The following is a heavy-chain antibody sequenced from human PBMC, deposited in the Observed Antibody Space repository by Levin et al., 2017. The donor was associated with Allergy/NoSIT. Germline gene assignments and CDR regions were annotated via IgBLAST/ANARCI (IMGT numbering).Heavy chain of an antibody. CDR2: ISYDGSNK. J-gene: IGHJ6*02. CDR1: GFTFSSYA. V-gene: IGHV3-30*04. D-gene: IGHD3-3*01. Sequence: GESLKISCAASGFTFSSYAMHWVRQAPGKGLEWVAVISYDGSNKYYADSVKGRFTISRDNSKNTLYLQMNSLRAEDTAVYYCARAGVRFLEWLSPWHYDYGMDGWGQGTTVTVSS. CDR3: ARAGVRFLEWLSPWHYDYGMDG.